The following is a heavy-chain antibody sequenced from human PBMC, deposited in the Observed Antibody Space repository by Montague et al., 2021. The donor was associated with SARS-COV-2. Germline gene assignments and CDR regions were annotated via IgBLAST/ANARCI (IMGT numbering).Heavy chain of an antibody. V-gene: IGHV3-23*01. D-gene: IGHD3-10*01. CDR1: GFRFDSYA. Sequence: SLRLSCAASGFRFDSYAMSWVRQAPGKGLEWLSAISSGGETTDYADSMKGRFTLSRDNSMNTLYLQMNRLRGEDTAVYYCAKGIYMRRGVSHDMDVWGQGTTVTVSS. CDR2: ISSGGETT. J-gene: IGHJ6*02. CDR3: AKGIYMRRGVSHDMDV.